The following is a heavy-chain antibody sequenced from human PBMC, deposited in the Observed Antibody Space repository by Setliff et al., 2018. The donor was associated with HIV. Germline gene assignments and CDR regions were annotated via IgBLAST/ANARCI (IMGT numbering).Heavy chain of an antibody. CDR1: GGSISSHY. CDR3: ARSEGIAWFDP. J-gene: IGHJ5*02. CDR2: IYYSGST. V-gene: IGHV4-59*11. Sequence: SETLSLTCTVSGGSISSHYWSWIRQPPGKGLEWIGSIYYSGSTNYNPSLKSRVTISVDTSKSQFSLKLNSVTAADTAVYYCARSEGIAWFDPWGQGTLVTVSS. D-gene: IGHD3-3*01.